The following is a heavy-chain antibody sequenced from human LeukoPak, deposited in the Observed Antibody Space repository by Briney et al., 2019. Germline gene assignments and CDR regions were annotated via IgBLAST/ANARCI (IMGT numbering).Heavy chain of an antibody. D-gene: IGHD1-26*01. CDR1: GFTFSTYE. Sequence: GGSLRLSCVASGFTFSTYEMNWVRQAPGKGLEWVSYISSGGSIYLADSLKGRFTISRDNAKNSLYLQMNSLRVEDTAVYYCARGGGRWELPPDYWGQGTLVTVSS. CDR3: ARGGGRWELPPDY. J-gene: IGHJ4*02. CDR2: ISSGGSI. V-gene: IGHV3-48*03.